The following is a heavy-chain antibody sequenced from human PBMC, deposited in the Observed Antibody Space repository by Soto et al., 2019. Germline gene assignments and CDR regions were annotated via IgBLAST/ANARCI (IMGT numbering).Heavy chain of an antibody. CDR3: ARARVSSSWYGGAEFDY. J-gene: IGHJ4*02. CDR1: GGSFSGYY. D-gene: IGHD6-13*01. V-gene: IGHV4-34*01. CDR2: INHSGST. Sequence: SEALSLTCAVYGGSFSGYYWSWIRQPPGKGLEWIGEINHSGSTNYNPSLKSRVTISVDTSKNQFSLKLSSVTAADTAVYYCARARVSSSWYGGAEFDYWGQGTLVTVSS.